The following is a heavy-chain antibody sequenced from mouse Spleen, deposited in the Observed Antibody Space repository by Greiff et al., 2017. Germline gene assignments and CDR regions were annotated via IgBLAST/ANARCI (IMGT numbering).Heavy chain of an antibody. D-gene: IGHD1-1*01. J-gene: IGHJ4*01. CDR3: ARRSSITGYAMDY. Sequence: EVQLVESGGGLVKPEGSLKLSCAASGFTFSDYGMHWVRQAPEKGLEWVAYISSGSSTIYYADTVKGRFTISRDNAKNTLFLQMNSLRSEDTAMYYCARRSSITGYAMDYWGQGTSVTVSS. CDR1: GFTFSDYG. V-gene: IGHV5-17*01. CDR2: ISSGSSTI.